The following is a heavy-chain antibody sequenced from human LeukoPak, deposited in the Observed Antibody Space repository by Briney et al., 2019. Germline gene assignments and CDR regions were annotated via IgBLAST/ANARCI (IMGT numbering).Heavy chain of an antibody. Sequence: SETLSLTCTVSGGSISSGSYYWHWIRQPAGKGLEWIGRIYTSGSTNSNPSFQSRVTISVDTSKNQFSLDLRSVTAADTAVYYCARGSTAGAMGHYWGQGTLVSVSS. CDR2: IYTSGST. V-gene: IGHV4-61*02. CDR3: ARGSTAGAMGHY. CDR1: GGSISSGSYY. J-gene: IGHJ4*02. D-gene: IGHD1-26*01.